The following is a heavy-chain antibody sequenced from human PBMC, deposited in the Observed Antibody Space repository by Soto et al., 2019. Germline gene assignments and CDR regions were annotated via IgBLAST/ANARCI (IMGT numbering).Heavy chain of an antibody. CDR1: GFTFSRYA. D-gene: IGHD3-10*01. CDR2: ISGSGGST. Sequence: EVQLLEAGGGLVQPGGSLRLSCAASGFTFSRYAMSCVRQAPGTGLEWVSAISGSGGSTYYADSVKGRFTISRDNSKNTLYLQMNSLRAEDTAVYDWAKDRTAGSYYTAAYFDYWGQGTLVTVSS. J-gene: IGHJ4*02. V-gene: IGHV3-23*01. CDR3: AKDRTAGSYYTAAYFDY.